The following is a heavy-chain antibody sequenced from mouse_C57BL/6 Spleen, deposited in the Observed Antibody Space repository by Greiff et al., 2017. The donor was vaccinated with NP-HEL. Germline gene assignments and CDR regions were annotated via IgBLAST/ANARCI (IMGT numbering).Heavy chain of an antibody. CDR3: AKGEFITTVVAPSYYAMDY. J-gene: IGHJ4*01. CDR1: GFSLTSYG. CDR2: IWGDGST. D-gene: IGHD1-1*01. Sequence: VKLMESGPGLVAPSQSLSITCTVSGFSLTSYGVSWVRQPPGKGLEWLGVIWGDGSTNYHSALISRLSISKDNSKSQVFLKLNSLQTDDTATYYCAKGEFITTVVAPSYYAMDYWGQGTSVTVSS. V-gene: IGHV2-3*01.